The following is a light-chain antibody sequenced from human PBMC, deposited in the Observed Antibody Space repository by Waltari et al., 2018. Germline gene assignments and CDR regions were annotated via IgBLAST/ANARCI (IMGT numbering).Light chain of an antibody. CDR1: NSNIGSNT. CDR3: AAWDESLKGWV. J-gene: IGLJ3*02. V-gene: IGLV1-44*01. CDR2: GND. Sequence: QSVLTQPPSLSGTPGQMVTISFSGSNSNIGSNTVDWYQVLPGTAPKLLIQGNDQRPLGGPDRFSGSKFGASGSLAISGLQPEDESEYYCAAWDESLKGWVFGGGTRLTVL.